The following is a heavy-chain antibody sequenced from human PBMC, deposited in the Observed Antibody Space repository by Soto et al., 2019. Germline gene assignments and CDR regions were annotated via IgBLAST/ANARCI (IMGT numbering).Heavy chain of an antibody. CDR3: ARDPSIVLVPAATYYYYYYGMDV. D-gene: IGHD2-2*01. CDR1: GLTFSSYW. CDR2: IKQDGSEK. V-gene: IGHV3-7*01. J-gene: IGHJ6*02. Sequence: EVQLVESGGGLVQPGGSLRLSCAASGLTFSSYWMSWVRQAPGKGLEWVANIKQDGSEKYYVDSVKGRFTISRDNAKNSLYLQMNSLRAEDTAVYYCARDPSIVLVPAATYYYYYYGMDVWGQGTTVTVSS.